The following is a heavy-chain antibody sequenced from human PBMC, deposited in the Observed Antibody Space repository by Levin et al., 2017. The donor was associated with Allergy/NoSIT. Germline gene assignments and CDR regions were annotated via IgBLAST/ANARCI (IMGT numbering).Heavy chain of an antibody. CDR1: GYTFTNYY. V-gene: IGHV1-46*01. Sequence: GESLKISCKASGYTFTNYYMHWVRQAPGQGLEWMGMINPSGGSTSYAQKFQGRVTMTRDTSTSTVYMELSSLRSEDTAVYHCARDLAIVTGSYDAFDIWGQGTMVTVSS. CDR2: INPSGGST. D-gene: IGHD3-9*01. J-gene: IGHJ3*02. CDR3: ARDLAIVTGSYDAFDI.